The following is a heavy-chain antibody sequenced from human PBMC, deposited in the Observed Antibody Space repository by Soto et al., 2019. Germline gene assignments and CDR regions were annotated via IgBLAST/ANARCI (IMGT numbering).Heavy chain of an antibody. CDR1: GYTFTSYG. CDR2: ISAYNGNT. V-gene: IGHV1-18*01. CDR3: ARASSSSCHDY. Sequence: QVQLVQSGAEVKKPGASVKVSCKASGYTFTSYGISWVRQAPGQGLEWMGWISAYNGNTNYAQKPQRTXTXTXXTSTSTAYMELRSLRSDDTAVYYCARASSSSCHDYWGQGTLVTVSS. D-gene: IGHD6-13*01. J-gene: IGHJ4*02.